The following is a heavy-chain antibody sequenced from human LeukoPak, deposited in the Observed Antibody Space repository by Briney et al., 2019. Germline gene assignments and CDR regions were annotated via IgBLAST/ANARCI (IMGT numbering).Heavy chain of an antibody. Sequence: SETLSLTCTVSGGSISSYYRNWIRQPAGKGLEWMGRIYTSGSTTYNPSLRGRITMSVDTSKNQFSLKLTSMTAADTAVYFCASTWSYSFDYWGQGALVTVSS. CDR1: GGSISSYY. CDR2: IYTSGST. J-gene: IGHJ4*02. V-gene: IGHV4-4*07. D-gene: IGHD2-21*01. CDR3: ASTWSYSFDY.